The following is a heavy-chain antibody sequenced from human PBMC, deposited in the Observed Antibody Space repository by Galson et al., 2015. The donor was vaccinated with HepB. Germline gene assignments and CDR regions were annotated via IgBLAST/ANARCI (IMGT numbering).Heavy chain of an antibody. CDR2: ISGSGGST. CDR1: GFTFSDAW. Sequence: SLRLSCAASGFTFSDAWMNWVRQAPGKGLEWVSAISGSGGSTYYADSVKGRFTISRDNSKNTLYLQMNSLRAEDTAVYYCAKGITRLGDFDYWGQGTLVTVSS. V-gene: IGHV3-23*01. J-gene: IGHJ4*02. CDR3: AKGITRLGDFDY. D-gene: IGHD3-16*01.